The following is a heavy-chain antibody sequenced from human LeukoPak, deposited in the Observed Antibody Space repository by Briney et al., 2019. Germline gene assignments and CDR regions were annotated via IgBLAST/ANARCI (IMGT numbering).Heavy chain of an antibody. V-gene: IGHV3-7*01. CDR1: GFTFTDYY. D-gene: IGHD3-22*01. J-gene: IGHJ4*02. CDR3: ARARDYYDSSGFDY. CDR2: IKQDGSEK. Sequence: PGGSLRLSCAASGFTFTDYYMSWVRQAPGKGLEWVANIKQDGSEKYYVDSVKGRFTISRDNAKNSLYLQMNSLRAEDTAVYYCARARDYYDSSGFDYWGQETLVTVSS.